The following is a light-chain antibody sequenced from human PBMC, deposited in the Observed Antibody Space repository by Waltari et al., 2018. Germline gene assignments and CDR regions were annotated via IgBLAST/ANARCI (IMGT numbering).Light chain of an antibody. CDR2: KVS. CDR1: QSLVHSDGNTY. Sequence: DVVMTQSPLSLPVTLGQPASISCSSSQSLVHSDGNTYLNWFHQRPGQSPRRLIYKVSNRDSGVPDRFSGRGSGTDFTLKISRVEAEDVGVYYCMQGTHWPWTFGQGTKVEIK. J-gene: IGKJ1*01. V-gene: IGKV2-30*02. CDR3: MQGTHWPWT.